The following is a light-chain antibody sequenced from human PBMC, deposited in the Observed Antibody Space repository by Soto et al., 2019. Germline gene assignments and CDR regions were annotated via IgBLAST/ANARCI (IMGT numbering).Light chain of an antibody. CDR1: QTISSW. V-gene: IGKV1-5*03. CDR2: KAS. Sequence: DIQMTQSPSTLSASVGDRVTITCRASQTISSWLAWYQQKPGKAPKLLIYKASTLKSGVPSRFSGSGSGTDFTLTISSLQPEDFATYYCQQYNSYLYTFGQGTKVDIK. J-gene: IGKJ2*01. CDR3: QQYNSYLYT.